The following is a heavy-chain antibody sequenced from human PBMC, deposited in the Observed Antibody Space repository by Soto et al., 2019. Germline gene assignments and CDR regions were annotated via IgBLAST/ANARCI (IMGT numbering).Heavy chain of an antibody. V-gene: IGHV3-9*01. CDR2: ISWNSGNI. Sequence: EVQLVESGGGLVQPGRSLRLSCAASGFTFDDYAMHWVRQAPGKGLEWVSGISWNSGNIGYADSVKGRFTISRDNAKNSLYLQMNSLRDEDTARYYCAKASHGSGPIDVWGQGTTVTVSS. CDR3: AKASHGSGPIDV. J-gene: IGHJ6*02. CDR1: GFTFDDYA. D-gene: IGHD3-10*01.